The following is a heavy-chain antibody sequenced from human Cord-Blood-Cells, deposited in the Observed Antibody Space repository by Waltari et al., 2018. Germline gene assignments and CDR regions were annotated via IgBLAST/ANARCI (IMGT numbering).Heavy chain of an antibody. Sequence: QVQLQQWGAGLLKPSETLSLTCAVYGGSFSGYYWSWIRQPPGNGLEWIGEINHSGSTNYNPSLKSRVTISVDTSKNQFSLKLSSVTAADTAVYYCARGNSSSWYYSYWGQGTLVTVSS. V-gene: IGHV4-34*01. CDR2: INHSGST. CDR3: ARGNSSSWYYSY. CDR1: GGSFSGYY. J-gene: IGHJ4*02. D-gene: IGHD6-13*01.